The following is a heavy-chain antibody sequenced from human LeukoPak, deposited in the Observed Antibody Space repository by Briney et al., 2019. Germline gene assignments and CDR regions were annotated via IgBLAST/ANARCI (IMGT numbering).Heavy chain of an antibody. CDR2: IYSSGST. J-gene: IGHJ3*02. Sequence: SGTLSLTCTVSGGSISGYYWSWIRQPPGKGLEWIGYIYSSGSTNYNPSLKSRVTISVDTSKNQFSLELCSVTAADTAVYYCARDVIVGVVAANDIWGQGTTVTVSS. CDR1: GGSISGYY. V-gene: IGHV4-59*01. D-gene: IGHD2-15*01. CDR3: ARDVIVGVVAANDI.